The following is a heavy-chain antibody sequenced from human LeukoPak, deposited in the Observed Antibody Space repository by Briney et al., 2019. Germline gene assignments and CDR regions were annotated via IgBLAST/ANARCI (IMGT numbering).Heavy chain of an antibody. V-gene: IGHV1-2*02. J-gene: IGHJ3*02. CDR1: GYTFTGYY. CDR2: INPNSGGT. CDR3: ARAVGPYYDFWSGYSARGSDAFDI. Sequence: GASVKVSCKASGYTFTGYYMHWVRQAPGQGLEWMGWINPNSGGTNYAQKFQCKVTMTRDTSISTAYMELSRLRSDDTAVYYCARAVGPYYDFWSGYSARGSDAFDIWGQGTMVTVSS. D-gene: IGHD3-3*01.